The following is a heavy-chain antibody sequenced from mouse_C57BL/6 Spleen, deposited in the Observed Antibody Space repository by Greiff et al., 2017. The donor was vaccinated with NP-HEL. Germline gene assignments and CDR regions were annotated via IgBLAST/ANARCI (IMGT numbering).Heavy chain of an antibody. D-gene: IGHD1-1*02. CDR2: IDPETGGT. J-gene: IGHJ3*01. CDR1: GYTFTDYE. V-gene: IGHV1-15*01. CDR3: ARLGGAAPWFAY. Sequence: QVQLQQSGAELVRPGASVTLSCKASGYTFTDYEMHWVKQTPVHGLEWIGAIDPETGGTAYNQKFKGKAILTADKSSSTAYMQLSSLTSEDSAVYYCARLGGAAPWFAYWGQGTLVTVSA.